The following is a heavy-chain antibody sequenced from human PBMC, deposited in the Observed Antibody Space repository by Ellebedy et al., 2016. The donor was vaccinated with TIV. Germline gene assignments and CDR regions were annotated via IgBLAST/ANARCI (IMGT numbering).Heavy chain of an antibody. CDR2: IRYDESDK. V-gene: IGHV3-30*02. J-gene: IGHJ5*02. Sequence: PGGSLRLSCAASGFTFNSYGMHWVRQAPGKGLEWVTFIRYDESDKYYTDSVKGRFTISRDNSKNTLNLQMNSLRLEDTAVYHCAKVLFAFGEFESPFDPWGQGTLVIVSS. D-gene: IGHD3-10*01. CDR1: GFTFNSYG. CDR3: AKVLFAFGEFESPFDP.